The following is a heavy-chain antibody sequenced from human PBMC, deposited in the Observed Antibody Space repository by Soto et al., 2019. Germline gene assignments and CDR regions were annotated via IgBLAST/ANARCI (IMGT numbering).Heavy chain of an antibody. J-gene: IGHJ4*02. CDR2: ISAYNGNT. V-gene: IGHV1-18*04. CDR1: GYTFTSYG. CDR3: ARDRVVGFPQYGSGSLDY. Sequence: RASVKVSCKASGYTFTSYGISWVRQAPGQGLEWMGWISAYNGNTNYAQKLQGRVTMTTDTSTSTAYMELRSLRSDDTAVYYCARDRVVGFPQYGSGSLDYWGQGTLVTVSS. D-gene: IGHD3-10*01.